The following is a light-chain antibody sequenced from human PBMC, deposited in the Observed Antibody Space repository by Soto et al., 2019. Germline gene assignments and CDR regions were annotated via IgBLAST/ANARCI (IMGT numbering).Light chain of an antibody. CDR3: GTWDNSLRGWV. CDR2: ANN. Sequence: QAVLTQPPSVSAAPGQKVTISCSGSSSNIGNNYVSWYQQLPGTAPKLLISANNERPSGIPGRFSGSKSGASATLDITGLQTGDEADYYCGTWDNSLRGWVFGGGTKLTVL. V-gene: IGLV1-51*02. CDR1: SSNIGNNY. J-gene: IGLJ3*02.